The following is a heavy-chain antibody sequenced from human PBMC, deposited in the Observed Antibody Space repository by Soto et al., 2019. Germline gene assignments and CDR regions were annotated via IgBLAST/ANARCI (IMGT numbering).Heavy chain of an antibody. CDR1: GLNLSTYS. D-gene: IGHD3-22*01. Sequence: GGSLRLSCGASGLNLSTYSMNWVRQAPGKGLEWVSSISSSSSYIYYADSVKGRFTISRDNAKNSLHLQLNSLRAEDTAVYYCARPYYSDTSGYYGAWAFALWGQGTMVT. CDR3: ARPYYSDTSGYYGAWAFAL. J-gene: IGHJ3*01. V-gene: IGHV3-21*01. CDR2: ISSSSSYI.